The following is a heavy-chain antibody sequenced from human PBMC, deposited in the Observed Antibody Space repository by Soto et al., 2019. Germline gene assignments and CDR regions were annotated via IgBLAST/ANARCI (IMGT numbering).Heavy chain of an antibody. J-gene: IGHJ5*02. CDR2: IIPLFGTT. CDR1: GGTFSTYP. D-gene: IGHD6-13*01. V-gene: IGHV1-69*01. Sequence: QVQLVQSGAEVRMPGSSVKVSCKASGGTFSTYPINWVRQAPGQGLEWMGGIIPLFGTTNYAQKFKGRVTIPADESTSTAYMELSSRRAEDAAVYYCARGATHGSSWYFGFDPWGQGTLVTVSS. CDR3: ARGATHGSSWYFGFDP.